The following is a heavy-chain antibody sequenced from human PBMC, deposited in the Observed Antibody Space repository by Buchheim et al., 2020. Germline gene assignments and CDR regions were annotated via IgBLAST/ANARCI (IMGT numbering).Heavy chain of an antibody. J-gene: IGHJ5*02. CDR2: IYHSGST. D-gene: IGHD3-16*01. Sequence: QVQLQESGPGLVKPSGTLSLTCAVSGGSISSSNWWSWVRQPPGKGLGWIGEIYHSGSTHYKPSLKSRVTISVDKSTNPFPPKLSSVTAADTAVYYCAQRGSWFDPWGQGTL. V-gene: IGHV4-4*02. CDR3: AQRGSWFDP. CDR1: GGSISSSNW.